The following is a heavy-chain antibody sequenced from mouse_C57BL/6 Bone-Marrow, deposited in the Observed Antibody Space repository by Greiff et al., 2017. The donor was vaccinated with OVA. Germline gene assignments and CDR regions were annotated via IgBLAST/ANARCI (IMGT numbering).Heavy chain of an antibody. CDR3: ARVYYGNYRYFDV. V-gene: IGHV5-17*01. Sequence: DVKLVESGGGLVKPGGSLKLSCAASGFTFSDYGMHWVRQAPEKGLEWVAYISSGSSTIYYADTVKGRFTISRDNAKNTLFLQMTSLRSEDTAMYYCARVYYGNYRYFDVWGTGTTVTVSS. CDR1: GFTFSDYG. J-gene: IGHJ1*03. D-gene: IGHD2-1*01. CDR2: ISSGSSTI.